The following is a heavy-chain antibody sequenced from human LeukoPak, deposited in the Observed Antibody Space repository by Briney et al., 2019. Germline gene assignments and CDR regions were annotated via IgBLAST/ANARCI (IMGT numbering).Heavy chain of an antibody. V-gene: IGHV4-34*01. Sequence: SETLSLTCAVYGGSFSGYYWSWIRQPPGKGLEWIGEINHSGNTNYNPSLKSRVSISVDTSKNQFSLKLSSVTAADTAVYYCARDVGTTPTEGDYWGQGTLVTVSS. J-gene: IGHJ4*02. D-gene: IGHD1-26*01. CDR3: ARDVGTTPTEGDY. CDR1: GGSFSGYY. CDR2: INHSGNT.